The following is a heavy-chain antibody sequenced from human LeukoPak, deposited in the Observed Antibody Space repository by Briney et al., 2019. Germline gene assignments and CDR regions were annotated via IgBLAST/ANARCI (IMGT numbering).Heavy chain of an antibody. D-gene: IGHD5-24*01. CDR2: IHYDGNT. V-gene: IGHV4-39*01. CDR3: ARHSLNNYSYYY. Sequence: SETLSLTCTVSGGSISSSSYSWTWIRQPPGKGLEWIGSIHYDGNTYYKPSLKSRVTISVDTSKIQFSLRLSSATAADMATYYCARHSLNNYSYYYWGQGTLVTVSS. CDR1: GGSISSSSYS. J-gene: IGHJ4*02.